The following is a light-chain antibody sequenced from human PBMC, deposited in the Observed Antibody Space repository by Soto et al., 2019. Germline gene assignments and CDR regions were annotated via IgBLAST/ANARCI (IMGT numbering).Light chain of an antibody. CDR1: SSNIGAGYD. V-gene: IGLV1-40*01. CDR2: DDN. Sequence: QSVLTQPPSVSGAPGQMVAISCAGSSSNIGAGYDLHWYQHLPGTAPKLLIYDDNNRPSGVPDRFSGSRSGTSASLAITGLQAEDEADYYCQSFDSALSAYVFGTGTKLTVL. J-gene: IGLJ1*01. CDR3: QSFDSALSAYV.